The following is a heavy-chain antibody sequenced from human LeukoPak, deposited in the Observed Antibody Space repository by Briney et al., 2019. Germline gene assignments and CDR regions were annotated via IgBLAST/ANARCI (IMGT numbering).Heavy chain of an antibody. CDR3: VPDSKEIPPAMDY. V-gene: IGHV3-53*01. CDR2: GGAT. Sequence: GGATYYADSVKGRFTISRDNSENTLYLQMNSLRAEDTAIYYCVPDSKEIPPAMDYWGQGTLVTVSS. J-gene: IGHJ4*02. D-gene: IGHD2-2*01.